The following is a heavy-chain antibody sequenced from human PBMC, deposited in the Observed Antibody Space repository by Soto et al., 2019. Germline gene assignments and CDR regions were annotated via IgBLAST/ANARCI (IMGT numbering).Heavy chain of an antibody. J-gene: IGHJ4*02. CDR1: GLTFSIPW. V-gene: IGHV3-7*01. CDR2: MKQNDSEK. Sequence: EVQLVESGGTLVQPGGSRRLSCAASGLTFSIPWLSWVRQAPGKGLEWVANMKQNDSEKYYLESVKGRFTISRDNTKNSLDLQMNSLRVEDTAVYYCTRDDYYGGTSRDWGQGTLVTVSS. CDR3: TRDDYYGGTSRD. D-gene: IGHD4-17*01.